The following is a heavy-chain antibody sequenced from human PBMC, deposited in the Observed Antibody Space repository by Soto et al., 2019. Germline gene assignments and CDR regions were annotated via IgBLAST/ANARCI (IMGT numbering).Heavy chain of an antibody. D-gene: IGHD6-6*01. CDR2: TYYRSKWYN. CDR1: GNSFSSNTAA. Sequence: HSQTLSLTCAISGNSFSSNTAAWNWIRQSPSRGLEWLGRTYYRSKWYNDYAVSVKSRITLNPDTSKNQFSLQLNSLTPEDTAVYYCARAKEYTSSSGMDVWGQGITVTVSS. V-gene: IGHV6-1*01. CDR3: ARAKEYTSSSGMDV. J-gene: IGHJ6*02.